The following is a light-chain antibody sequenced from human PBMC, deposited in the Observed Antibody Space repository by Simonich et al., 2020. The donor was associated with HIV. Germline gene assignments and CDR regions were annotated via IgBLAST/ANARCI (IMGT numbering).Light chain of an antibody. CDR1: QSVLYSSNNKNY. Sequence: DIVMTQSPDSLAVSLGERATINCKSSQSVLYSSNNKNYLAWYQQKPGQSPKLLIYWASTRESGVPDRFSGSGSGTDFTLTISSLQAEDVAVYYCQQYYSTSGTFGQGTKVEIK. CDR3: QQYYSTSGT. CDR2: WAS. J-gene: IGKJ1*01. V-gene: IGKV4-1*01.